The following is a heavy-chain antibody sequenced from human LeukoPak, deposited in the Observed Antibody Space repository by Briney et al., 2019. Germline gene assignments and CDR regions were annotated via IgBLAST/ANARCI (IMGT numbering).Heavy chain of an antibody. V-gene: IGHV3-30-3*01. CDR3: ARVHYFDWFADAFDI. Sequence: GGSLRLSCAASGFTFSSYAMQWVRQAPGKGLEWVAVISYDGSNKYYADSVKGRFTISRDNSKNTLYLQMNSLRAEDTAVYYCARVHYFDWFADAFDIWGQGTMVTVSS. D-gene: IGHD3-9*01. J-gene: IGHJ3*02. CDR2: ISYDGSNK. CDR1: GFTFSSYA.